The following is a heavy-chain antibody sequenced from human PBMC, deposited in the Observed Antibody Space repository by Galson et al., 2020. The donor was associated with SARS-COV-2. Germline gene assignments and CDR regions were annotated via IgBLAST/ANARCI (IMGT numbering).Heavy chain of an antibody. CDR1: GVSISGFS. CDR2: IYYSGGT. J-gene: IGHJ2*01. D-gene: IGHD3-22*01. V-gene: IGHV4-59*01. Sequence: SETLSLSCTASGVSISGFSWSWIRQPPGKGLEWIGYIYYSGGTNYNPSLKSRVTISVDMSKNQFSLKLSSVTAADTAVYYCARGVNYYDSSGYYLNWYFDLWGRGTLVTVSS. CDR3: ARGVNYYDSSGYYLNWYFDL.